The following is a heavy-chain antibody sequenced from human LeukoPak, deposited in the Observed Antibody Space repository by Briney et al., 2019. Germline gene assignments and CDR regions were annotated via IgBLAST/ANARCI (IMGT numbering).Heavy chain of an antibody. D-gene: IGHD3-16*01. V-gene: IGHV4-34*01. CDR3: ASSAGWRMI. Sequence: SDALSLTCAVHGGSFSGYYWSWIRQPRGKGLEWIGEINHSGSTNYNPSLKSRVTISVDTSKNQFSLKLSSVTAADTAVYYCASSAGWRMIWGQGTLVTVSS. CDR1: GGSFSGYY. J-gene: IGHJ4*02. CDR2: INHSGST.